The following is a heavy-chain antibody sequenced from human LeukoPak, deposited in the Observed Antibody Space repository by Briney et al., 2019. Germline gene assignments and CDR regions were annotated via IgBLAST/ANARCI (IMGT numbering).Heavy chain of an antibody. CDR1: GGSISSGGYY. V-gene: IGHV4-31*03. Sequence: SSETLSLTCTVSGGSISSGGYYWSWIRQHPGKGLEWIGYIYYSGSTYYNPSLKSRVTISVDTSKNQFSLKLSSVTAADTAVYYCARGLVGATTTGLDYWGQGTLVTVSS. D-gene: IGHD1-26*01. J-gene: IGHJ4*02. CDR3: ARGLVGATTTGLDY. CDR2: IYYSGST.